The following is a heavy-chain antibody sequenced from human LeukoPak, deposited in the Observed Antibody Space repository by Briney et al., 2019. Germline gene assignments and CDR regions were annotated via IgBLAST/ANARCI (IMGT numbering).Heavy chain of an antibody. CDR2: IYYSGSS. D-gene: IGHD1-26*01. V-gene: IGHV4-59*01. Sequence: SETLSLTCNVSGGSISGYHWSWIRQPPGKGLEWLGYIYYSGSSNYNPSLKSRVTISADTSKNQFSLKLSSVTAADTAVYYCARYGSYYYYYMDVWGKGTTVTVSS. CDR3: ARYGSYYYYYMDV. J-gene: IGHJ6*03. CDR1: GGSISGYH.